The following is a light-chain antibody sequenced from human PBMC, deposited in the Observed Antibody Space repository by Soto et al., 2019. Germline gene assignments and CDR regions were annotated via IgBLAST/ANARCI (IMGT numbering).Light chain of an antibody. V-gene: IGLV1-47*02. CDR1: SSNIGRNY. CDR2: STD. CDR3: AAWDDSLSGRV. J-gene: IGLJ3*02. Sequence: QSVLTQPPSASGTPGQRVTISCSGSSSNIGRNYVYWYQQFPGTAPKLLIYSTDVRPSGVPDRFSGSRSGSSASLAISGLRFEDEADYYCAAWDDSLSGRVFGGGTKLTVL.